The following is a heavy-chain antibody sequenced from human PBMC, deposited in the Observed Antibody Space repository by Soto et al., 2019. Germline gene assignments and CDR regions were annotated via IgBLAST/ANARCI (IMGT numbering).Heavy chain of an antibody. CDR3: ARAEGASGGGMEV. CDR1: GFTFSSYG. Sequence: QVQLVESGGGVVQPGRSLRLSCAASGFTFSSYGMHWVRQAPGKGLEWVAGIWYDGSKKYYADSVKGRFTISRDNSKNALYLQMNTLRAEDAAVYYCARAEGASGGGMEVWGQGGTVTVSS. J-gene: IGHJ6*02. D-gene: IGHD1-26*01. CDR2: IWYDGSKK. V-gene: IGHV3-33*01.